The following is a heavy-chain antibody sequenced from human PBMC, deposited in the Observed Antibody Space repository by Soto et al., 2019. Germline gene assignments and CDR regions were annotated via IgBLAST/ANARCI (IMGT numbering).Heavy chain of an antibody. Sequence: ASVKVSCKASGYTFTGYYMHWVRQAPGQGLEWMGWINPNSGGTNYAQKFQGRVTMTRDTSISTAYMELSRLRSDDTAVYYCASTSGAYYDGWTGYYHWGPGTLVTVSS. J-gene: IGHJ5*02. CDR2: INPNSGGT. CDR1: GYTFTGYY. D-gene: IGHD3-3*01. V-gene: IGHV1-2*02. CDR3: ASTSGAYYDGWTGYYH.